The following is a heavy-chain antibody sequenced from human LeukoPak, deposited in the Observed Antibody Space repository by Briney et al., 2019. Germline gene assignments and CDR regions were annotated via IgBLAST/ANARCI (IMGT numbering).Heavy chain of an antibody. CDR1: GFTFSSYS. CDR3: AKGGGGRLIYYYYMDV. Sequence: PGGSLRLSCAASGFTFSSYSMNWVRQAPGKGLEWISYISSSSSIIYYADSLKGRFTISRDNAKNSLYLQMNSLRAEDMALYYCAKGGGGRLIYYYYMDVWGKGTTVTVSS. D-gene: IGHD3-16*01. CDR2: ISSSSSII. J-gene: IGHJ6*03. V-gene: IGHV3-48*04.